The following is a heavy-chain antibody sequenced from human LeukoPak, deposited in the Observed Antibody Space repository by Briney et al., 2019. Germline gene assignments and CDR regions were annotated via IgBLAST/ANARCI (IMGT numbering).Heavy chain of an antibody. V-gene: IGHV3-74*01. CDR3: ARDNDYSYDY. CDR1: GFTFSHSW. CDR2: INRDGSRT. Sequence: PGGSLRLSCTASGFTFSHSWMHWVRQSPGKGLLWVSHINRDGSRTTYADSVKGRFTISRDNAKNTLYLQMNSLSAEDTAVYYCARDNDYSYDYWGQGALVTVSS. J-gene: IGHJ4*02. D-gene: IGHD4-11*01.